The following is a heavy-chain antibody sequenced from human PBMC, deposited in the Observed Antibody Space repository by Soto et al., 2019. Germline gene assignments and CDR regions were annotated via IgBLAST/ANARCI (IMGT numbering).Heavy chain of an antibody. V-gene: IGHV4-31*03. CDR1: GGSFSSDSFI. D-gene: IGHD1-26*01. Sequence: SETLSLTCPVSGGSFSSDSFIWSWVRQFPGKGLEWIGYINYSGTTYYNPSLRSRITMSVDTSKNQFSLNLSSVTAADTAVYYCARDHKWDGMDVWGQGTTVTVSS. CDR2: INYSGTT. CDR3: ARDHKWDGMDV. J-gene: IGHJ6*02.